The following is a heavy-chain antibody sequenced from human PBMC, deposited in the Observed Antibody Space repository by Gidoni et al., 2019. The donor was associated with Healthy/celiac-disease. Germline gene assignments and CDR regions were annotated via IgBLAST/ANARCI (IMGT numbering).Heavy chain of an antibody. CDR2: ISYDGSNK. D-gene: IGHD2-15*01. CDR3: AKDPGVDCSGGSCYGFADY. Sequence: QVQLVESGGGVVQPGRSLRLPCAASGLPFSSYGMHWVRQAPGRGLEWVAVISYDGSNKYYADSVKGRFTISRDNSKNTLYLQMNSLRAEDTAVYYCAKDPGVDCSGGSCYGFADYWGQGTLVTVSS. J-gene: IGHJ4*02. CDR1: GLPFSSYG. V-gene: IGHV3-30*18.